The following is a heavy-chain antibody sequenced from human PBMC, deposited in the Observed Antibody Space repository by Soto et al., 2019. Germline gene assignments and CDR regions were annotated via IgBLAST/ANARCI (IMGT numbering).Heavy chain of an antibody. D-gene: IGHD6-19*01. CDR1: GFTFSNFG. V-gene: IGHV3-33*01. CDR2: IWYDGSTQ. CDR3: ATYRAGH. J-gene: IGHJ4*02. Sequence: QVQLVESGGDLVQPGRSLRLSCAASGFTFSNFGMHWVRQAPGKGLEWVAFIWYDGSTQYYADSVKGRFTISRDNSKNTLYVQTTSLRAEDTAVYSCATYRAGHWGRGTLVTVSS.